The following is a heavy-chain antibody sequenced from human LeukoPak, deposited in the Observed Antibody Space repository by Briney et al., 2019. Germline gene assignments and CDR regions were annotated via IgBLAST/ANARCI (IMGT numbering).Heavy chain of an antibody. D-gene: IGHD3-22*01. Sequence: PGGSLRLSCAASGFTFSSYAMHWGRQAPGKGLEWVAGTSYDGGNKYYTDSVKGRFTISRDNSKNTLYLQVNSLRAEDTAVYYCAKERSYYDTSGRYYSNTDFQHWGQGTLVTVSS. V-gene: IGHV3-30*04. CDR3: AKERSYYDTSGRYYSNTDFQH. J-gene: IGHJ1*01. CDR1: GFTFSSYA. CDR2: TSYDGGNK.